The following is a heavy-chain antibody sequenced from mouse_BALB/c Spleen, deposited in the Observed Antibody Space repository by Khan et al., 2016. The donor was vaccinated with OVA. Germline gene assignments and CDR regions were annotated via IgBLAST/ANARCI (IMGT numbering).Heavy chain of an antibody. D-gene: IGHD2-14*01. CDR1: GYTFTTYT. CDR3: AREGAYYRSDGLFSY. V-gene: IGHV1-4*01. CDR2: INPSNGYT. Sequence: VQLQQSGAELARPGASVKMSCKASGYTFTTYTMHWVKQRPGQGLEWIGYINPSNGYTNYNQKFKDKSTLTADKSSSTAYMQLSSLTSYYSAVYYCAREGAYYRSDGLFSYWGQGTLVTVSA. J-gene: IGHJ3*01.